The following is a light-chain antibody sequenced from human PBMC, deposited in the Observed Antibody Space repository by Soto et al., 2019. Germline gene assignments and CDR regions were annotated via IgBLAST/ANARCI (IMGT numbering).Light chain of an antibody. J-gene: IGKJ4*01. CDR2: GAS. Sequence: EIVLTQSPGTLSLSPGERATLSCRASQSGSGSYLAWYQQKPGQTPRLLIYGASSRATGIPDRFSGSGSGTDFTLTISILEPEDFAVYYCQQYGTSVLTFGGGTKVEIK. V-gene: IGKV3-20*01. CDR3: QQYGTSVLT. CDR1: QSGSGSY.